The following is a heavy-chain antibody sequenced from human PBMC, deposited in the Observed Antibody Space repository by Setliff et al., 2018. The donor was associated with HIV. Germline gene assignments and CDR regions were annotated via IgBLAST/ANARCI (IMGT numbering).Heavy chain of an antibody. Sequence: GGSLRLSCTASGFTFGDYAMSWVRQAPGKGLEWVGFIRSKTYGGTTEYAASVKGRFTISRDDSKSSLYLQMNSLKTEDTAVYYCARSGSYAVMDVWGRGTTVTVSS. CDR1: GFTFGDYA. V-gene: IGHV3-49*04. CDR3: ARSGSYAVMDV. J-gene: IGHJ6*03. D-gene: IGHD1-26*01. CDR2: IRSKTYGGTT.